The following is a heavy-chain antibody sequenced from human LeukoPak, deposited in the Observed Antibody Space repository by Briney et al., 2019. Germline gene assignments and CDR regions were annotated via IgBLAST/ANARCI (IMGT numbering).Heavy chain of an antibody. Sequence: ASVKVSCKASGYTFIDYYIHWVRQAPGQGLEWMGWINPNSGGTDYAQKFQGRVTMTRDTTISTAYMDLSRLRSDDTAVYYCARAGKIAFNKREGYGSYFDPWGQGTLVTVSS. CDR2: INPNSGGT. D-gene: IGHD5-24*01. CDR3: ARAGKIAFNKREGYGSYFDP. J-gene: IGHJ5*02. V-gene: IGHV1-2*02. CDR1: GYTFIDYY.